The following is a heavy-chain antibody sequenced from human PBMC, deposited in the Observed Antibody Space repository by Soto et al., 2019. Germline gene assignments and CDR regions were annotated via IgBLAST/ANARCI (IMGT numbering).Heavy chain of an antibody. Sequence: PGEALKISCKGSGYSFTSYWISWVRQMPGKGLEWMGRIDPSDSYTNYSPSFQGHVTISADKSISTAYLQWSSLKASDTAMYYCARSMVRGVNHYGMDVWGQGTTVTVS. D-gene: IGHD3-10*01. V-gene: IGHV5-10-1*01. CDR1: GYSFTSYW. CDR2: IDPSDSYT. CDR3: ARSMVRGVNHYGMDV. J-gene: IGHJ6*02.